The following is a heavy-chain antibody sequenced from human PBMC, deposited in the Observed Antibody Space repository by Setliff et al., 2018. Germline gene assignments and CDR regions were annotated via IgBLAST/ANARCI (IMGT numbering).Heavy chain of an antibody. Sequence: GGSLRLSCETSGFTFRAYSMTWVRQSPGKGLEWLAGIIQDGSEIYSVDSVKGRFSISRDNAKNSLYLQMNSLRAEDTAVYYCAKLVWLTTWYYMDVWGKGTTVTVSS. CDR3: AKLVWLTTWYYMDV. D-gene: IGHD5-18*01. J-gene: IGHJ6*03. CDR1: GFTFRAYS. V-gene: IGHV3-7*03. CDR2: IIQDGSEI.